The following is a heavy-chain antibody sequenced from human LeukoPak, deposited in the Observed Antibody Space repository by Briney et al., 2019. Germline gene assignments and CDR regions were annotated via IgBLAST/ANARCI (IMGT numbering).Heavy chain of an antibody. CDR2: IHYSGST. CDR1: GGSITNYY. CDR3: ARASITYYYYYYMGV. J-gene: IGHJ6*03. V-gene: IGHV4-59*01. D-gene: IGHD1-14*01. Sequence: SETLSLTCTVSGGSITNYYWTWIRQPPGKGLEWIGYIHYSGSTNYNPSLKSRVTISVDTSKNQFSLKLSSVTAADTAVYYCARASITYYYYYYMGVWGKGTTVTVTS.